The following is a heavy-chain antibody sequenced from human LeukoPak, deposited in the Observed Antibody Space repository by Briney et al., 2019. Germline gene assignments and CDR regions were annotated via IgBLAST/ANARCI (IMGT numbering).Heavy chain of an antibody. Sequence: SQTLSLTCTVSGGSISSGSYYWSWIRQPAGKGLEWIGRIYTSGSTNYNPSLKSRVTMSVDTSKNQFSLKLSSVTAADTAVYYCARGGGGYDYVWGSYKPPHWFDPWGQGTLVTVSS. D-gene: IGHD3-16*01. CDR1: GGSISSGSYY. J-gene: IGHJ5*02. V-gene: IGHV4-61*02. CDR3: ARGGGGYDYVWGSYKPPHWFDP. CDR2: IYTSGST.